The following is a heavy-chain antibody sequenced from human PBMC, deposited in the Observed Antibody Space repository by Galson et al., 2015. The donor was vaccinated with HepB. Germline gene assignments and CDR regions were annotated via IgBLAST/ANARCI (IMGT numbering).Heavy chain of an antibody. CDR1: GFTFSSYA. Sequence: SLRLSCAASGFTFSSYAMHWVRQAPGKGLEWVAVISYDGSNKYYADSVKGRFTISRDNSKNTLYLQMNSLRAEDTAVYYCAGVRERPLEMATSWGQGTLVTVSS. V-gene: IGHV3-30*04. CDR2: ISYDGSNK. D-gene: IGHD5-24*01. CDR3: AGVRERPLEMATS. J-gene: IGHJ4*02.